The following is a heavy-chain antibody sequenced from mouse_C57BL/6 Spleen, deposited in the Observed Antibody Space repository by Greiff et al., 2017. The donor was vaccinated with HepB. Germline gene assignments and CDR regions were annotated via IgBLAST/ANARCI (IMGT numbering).Heavy chain of an antibody. CDR2: INYDGSST. J-gene: IGHJ1*03. V-gene: IGHV5-16*01. Sequence: EVNVVESEGGLVQPGSSMKLSCTASGFTFSDYYMAWVRQVPEKGLEWVANINYDGSSTYYLDSLKSRFIISRDNAKNILYLQMSSLKSEDTATYYCARDSSGSYFDVWGTGTTVTVSS. CDR3: ARDSSGSYFDV. D-gene: IGHD1-1*01. CDR1: GFTFSDYY.